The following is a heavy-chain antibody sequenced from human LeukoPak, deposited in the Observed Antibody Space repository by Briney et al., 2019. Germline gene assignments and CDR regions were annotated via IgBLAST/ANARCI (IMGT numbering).Heavy chain of an antibody. CDR1: GFIFSNYE. V-gene: IGHV3-48*03. CDR2: INSGGTPI. Sequence: GGSLRLSCAASGFIFSNYEMNWVRQAPGKGLEWISYINSGGTPIYYADSVKGRFTMSRDNAKNSLHLQMNSLRAEDTAVYYCVRDGSSWGNFDYWGQGTLVSVSS. J-gene: IGHJ4*02. CDR3: VRDGSSWGNFDY. D-gene: IGHD7-27*01.